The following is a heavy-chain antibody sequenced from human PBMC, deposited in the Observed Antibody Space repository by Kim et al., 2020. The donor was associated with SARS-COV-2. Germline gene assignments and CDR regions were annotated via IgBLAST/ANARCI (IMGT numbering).Heavy chain of an antibody. V-gene: IGHV4-39*01. J-gene: IGHJ4*02. D-gene: IGHD5-18*01. Sequence: SETLSLTCTVSGGSISSSSYYWGWIRQPPGMGVLWFGSMCYSGSTYYNPSLKSRVTISVDTSKNQFSLKLNSVTAADTAVYYCARQPGWIQLWYFDYWGQGTLVTVSS. CDR1: GGSISSSSYY. CDR2: MCYSGST. CDR3: ARQPGWIQLWYFDY.